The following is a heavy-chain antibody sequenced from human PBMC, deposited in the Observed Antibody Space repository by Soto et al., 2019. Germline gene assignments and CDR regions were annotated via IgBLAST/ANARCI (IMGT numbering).Heavy chain of an antibody. CDR2: IIPMFGAS. CDR3: ARGGIVAVPAALSSYHDYTNYRFDS. J-gene: IGHJ4*02. V-gene: IGHV1-69*01. D-gene: IGHD2-15*01. Sequence: QVQLAQSGAEVRKPGSSVKVSCGASGGSFSDFAFSWVRQAPGQGLEWMGGIIPMFGASKYAQRFQDRVTITADESTNTVYLAVSSLTSDDTATYYCARGGIVAVPAALSSYHDYTNYRFDSWGQGTLVTVSS. CDR1: GGSFSDFA.